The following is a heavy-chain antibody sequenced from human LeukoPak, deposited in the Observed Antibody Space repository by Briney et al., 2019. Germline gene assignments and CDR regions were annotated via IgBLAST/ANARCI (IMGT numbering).Heavy chain of an antibody. CDR1: GGSISSGSYY. CDR2: IYTNGST. Sequence: PSETLSLTCTVSGGSISSGSYYWSWIRQPAGKGLEWIGRIYTNGSTNYNPSLKSRVTISVDTSKNQFSLKLSSVTAADTAVYYCARVPFDDFWSGPPYYMDVWGKGTTVTVSS. CDR3: ARVPFDDFWSGPPYYMDV. D-gene: IGHD3-3*01. V-gene: IGHV4-61*02. J-gene: IGHJ6*03.